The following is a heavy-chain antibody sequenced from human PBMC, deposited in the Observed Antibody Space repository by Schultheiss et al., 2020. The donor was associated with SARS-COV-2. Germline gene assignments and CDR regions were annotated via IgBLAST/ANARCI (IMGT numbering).Heavy chain of an antibody. D-gene: IGHD4-17*01. J-gene: IGHJ6*02. CDR1: GASIRSDDW. V-gene: IGHV4-4*02. Sequence: SETLSLTCAVSGASIRSDDWWTWVRQPPGKGLEWIGEISHSGSTNFHPSLKSRVTISVDTSKNQFSLKLSSVTAADTAVYYCARAPDYGDYVRDYYYYYGMDVWGQGTTVTVSS. CDR3: ARAPDYGDYVRDYYYYYGMDV. CDR2: ISHSGST.